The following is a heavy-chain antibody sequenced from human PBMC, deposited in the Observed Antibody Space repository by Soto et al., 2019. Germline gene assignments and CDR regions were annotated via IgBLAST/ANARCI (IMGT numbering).Heavy chain of an antibody. V-gene: IGHV4-39*01. D-gene: IGHD3-9*01. J-gene: IGHJ4*02. CDR3: ARHIDYNILTGYFD. CDR1: GGSTSSTIHN. CDR2: MSHSGST. Sequence: QLQLQESGPALVGPSETLSLNCVVSGGSTSSTIHNWGWIRQPPGKGLEWIGSMSHSGSTHYNPSLKSRVNISADKSKNSFSLTLTTMPPADTAVYFCARHIDYNILTGYFDWGQGTLVTVSS.